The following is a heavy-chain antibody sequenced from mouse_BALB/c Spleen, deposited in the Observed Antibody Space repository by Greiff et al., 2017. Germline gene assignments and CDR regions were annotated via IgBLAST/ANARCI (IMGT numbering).Heavy chain of an antibody. D-gene: IGHD2-2*01. J-gene: IGHJ1*01. Sequence: EVKLMESGGGLVKPGGSLKLSCAASGFTFSSYAMSWVRQTPEKRLEWVASISSGGSTYYPDSVKGRFTISRDNARNILYLQMSSLRSEDTAMYYCARGGGYPYWYFDVWGAGTTVTVSS. V-gene: IGHV5-6-5*01. CDR3: ARGGGYPYWYFDV. CDR1: GFTFSSYA. CDR2: ISSGGST.